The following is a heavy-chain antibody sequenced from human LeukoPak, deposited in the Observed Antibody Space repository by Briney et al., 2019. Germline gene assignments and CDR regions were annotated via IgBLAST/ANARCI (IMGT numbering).Heavy chain of an antibody. V-gene: IGHV3-7*01. Sequence: PGGSLRLSCAASGFNFNNYWMSWLRQAPGKGLEWVANIKDDGSEEYYVDSVKGRFTISRDSAKKSLYLQMNSLRAEDTAVYFCARDRDSSALYGFYYFYGMDVWGQGTTVTVSS. D-gene: IGHD6-19*01. CDR2: IKDDGSEE. J-gene: IGHJ6*02. CDR1: GFNFNNYW. CDR3: ARDRDSSALYGFYYFYGMDV.